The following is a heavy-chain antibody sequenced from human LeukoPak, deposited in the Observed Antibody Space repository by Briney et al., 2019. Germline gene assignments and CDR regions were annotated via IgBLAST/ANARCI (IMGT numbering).Heavy chain of an antibody. V-gene: IGHV3-30*02. CDR2: IRYDGSNK. D-gene: IGHD3-3*01. CDR1: GFTFSSYG. CDR3: AKASGWSGPLSDY. J-gene: IGHJ4*02. Sequence: GGSLRLSCAASGFTFSSYGMHWVRQAPGKGLEWVALIRYDGSNKYYADSVKGRFTISRDNSKNTLYLQMNSLRAEDTAVYYCAKASGWSGPLSDYWGQGTLVTVSS.